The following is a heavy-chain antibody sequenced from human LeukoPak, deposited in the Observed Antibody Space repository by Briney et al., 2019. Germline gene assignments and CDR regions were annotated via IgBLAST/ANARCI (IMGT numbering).Heavy chain of an antibody. V-gene: IGHV3-15*01. CDR3: TTESWVFVIAVALLLDY. Sequence: GGSLRLSCAASGFTFSNAWMSWVRQAPGKGLEWVGRIKSKTDGGTTDYAAPVKGRFTISRDDSKNTLYLQMNSLKTEDTAVYYCTTESWVFVIAVALLLDYWGQGTLVTVSS. J-gene: IGHJ4*02. D-gene: IGHD6-19*01. CDR2: IKSKTDGGTT. CDR1: GFTFSNAW.